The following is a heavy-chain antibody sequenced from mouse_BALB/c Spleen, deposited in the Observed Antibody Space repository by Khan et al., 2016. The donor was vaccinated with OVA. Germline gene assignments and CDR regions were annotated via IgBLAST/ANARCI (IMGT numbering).Heavy chain of an antibody. V-gene: IGHV2-6-1*01. D-gene: IGHD1-1*02. J-gene: IGHJ4*01. CDR3: ARQPYYHYNVMDY. CDR2: IWSDGST. Sequence: QVQLKESGPGLVAPSQSLSITCTISGFSSTNYGIHWVRQPPGKGLEWLVVIWSDGSTTYNSAPKSRLTITKDNSKCQVFLKMNSRQTDDTAIYFCARQPYYHYNVMDYWGQGTSVTVSS. CDR1: GFSSTNYG.